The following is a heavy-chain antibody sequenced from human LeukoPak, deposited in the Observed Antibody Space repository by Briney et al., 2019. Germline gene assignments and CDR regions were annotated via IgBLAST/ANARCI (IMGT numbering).Heavy chain of an antibody. J-gene: IGHJ3*02. V-gene: IGHV3-48*03. D-gene: IGHD3-22*01. Sequence: PGGSLRLSCAASGFTFSSYEMNWVRQAPGKGLEWVSYISSSGSTYYADSVKGRFTISRDNSKNTLYLQMNSLRAEDTAVYYCASRDYYDSSGYYDAFDIWGQGTMVTVSS. CDR3: ASRDYYDSSGYYDAFDI. CDR2: ISSSGST. CDR1: GFTFSSYE.